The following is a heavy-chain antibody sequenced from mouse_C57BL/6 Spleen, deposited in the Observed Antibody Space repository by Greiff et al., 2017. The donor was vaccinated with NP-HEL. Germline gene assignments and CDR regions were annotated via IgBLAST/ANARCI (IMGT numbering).Heavy chain of an antibody. Sequence: QVQLQQPGAELVRPGTSVKLSCKASGYTFTSYWMHWVKQRPGQGLEWIGVIDPSDSYTNYNQKFKGKATLTVDTSSSTAYMQLSSLTSEDSAVYYCAREEGFITTVVRYFDVWGTGTTVTVSS. V-gene: IGHV1-59*01. CDR2: IDPSDSYT. CDR1: GYTFTSYW. D-gene: IGHD1-1*01. CDR3: AREEGFITTVVRYFDV. J-gene: IGHJ1*03.